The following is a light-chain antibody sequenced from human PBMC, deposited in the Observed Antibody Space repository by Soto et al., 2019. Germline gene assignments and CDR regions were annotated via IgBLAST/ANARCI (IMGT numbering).Light chain of an antibody. V-gene: IGKV3-20*01. CDR2: DTS. Sequence: DIVLTQSPVILSLSPGDSATLSCRASERVATSYFAWYQQRRGQAPTLLIYDTSTRATGVPDRFTGSGSGTEFTLTIISVEPEDFAVYYCQQYGRSPLYTFGQGNQLEI. CDR1: ERVATSY. CDR3: QQYGRSPLYT. J-gene: IGKJ2*01.